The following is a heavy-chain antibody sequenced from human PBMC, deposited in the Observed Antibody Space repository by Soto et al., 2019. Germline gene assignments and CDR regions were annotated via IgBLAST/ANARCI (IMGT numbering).Heavy chain of an antibody. D-gene: IGHD5-12*01. V-gene: IGHV4-39*01. CDR1: GDSIRSSSYF. Sequence: PSETLSLTCSVSGDSIRSSSYFWGWILQSHXKXXEWVGSIYNEGRDYYSPSIKSRAAIYVETAKNQFYLRMTYVTEEDTAVYKCARHGSGNDVVKYYYYGLDVWGQGTTVTVSS. CDR2: IYNEGRD. J-gene: IGHJ6*02. CDR3: ARHGSGNDVVKYYYYGLDV.